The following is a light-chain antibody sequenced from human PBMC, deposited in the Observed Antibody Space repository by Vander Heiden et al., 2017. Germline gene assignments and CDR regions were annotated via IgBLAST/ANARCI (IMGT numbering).Light chain of an antibody. V-gene: IGLV1-44*01. J-gene: IGLJ2*01. CDR2: SNN. CDR3: AAWDDSLNGHVV. CDR1: TSNIGGNA. Sequence: QSVLPQPPSASVTPGQRIAISCSGSTSNIGGNAVYWFQQLPGTAPKVLIYSNNRRPSGVPDRFSGSKSGTSASLAISGIQSEDEAHYYCAAWDDSLNGHVVFGGGTKLTVL.